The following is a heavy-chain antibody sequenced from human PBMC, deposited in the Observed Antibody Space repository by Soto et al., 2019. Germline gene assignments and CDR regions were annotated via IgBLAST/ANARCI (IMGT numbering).Heavy chain of an antibody. D-gene: IGHD6-13*01. Sequence: GASVKVSCKAPGGTFSNHAINGVRQAPGQGLEWMGRIIPIFSTTNYAQKFQGRVTMTADESTITAYLELSSLKHDDTAVYYCAREVAADGTFREDVFDIWGQGTLVTVSS. CDR2: IIPIFSTT. J-gene: IGHJ3*02. CDR1: GGTFSNHA. V-gene: IGHV1-69*13. CDR3: AREVAADGTFREDVFDI.